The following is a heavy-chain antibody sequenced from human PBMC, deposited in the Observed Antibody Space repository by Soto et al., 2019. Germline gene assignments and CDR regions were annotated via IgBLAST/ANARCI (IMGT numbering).Heavy chain of an antibody. Sequence: ASVKVSCKASGYTFTSYYMHWVRQAPGQGLEWMGIINPSGGSTSYAQKFQGRVTMTRDTSTSTVYMELSSLRSEGTAVYYCAREPGSGSPAGYFNVWGRGTLVTVSX. V-gene: IGHV1-46*01. J-gene: IGHJ2*01. CDR2: INPSGGST. D-gene: IGHD1-26*01. CDR3: AREPGSGSPAGYFNV. CDR1: GYTFTSYY.